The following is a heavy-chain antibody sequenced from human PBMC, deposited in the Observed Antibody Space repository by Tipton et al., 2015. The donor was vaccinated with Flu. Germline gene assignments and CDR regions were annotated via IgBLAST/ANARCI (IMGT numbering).Heavy chain of an antibody. CDR2: IYYSGST. CDR1: GGSISSSSYY. CDR3: AKVSSWSFFFDS. Sequence: TLSLTCTVSGGSISSSSYYWGWIRQSPGKGLEWIGSIYYSGSTYYNPSLKSRVTISVDTSKSQFSLRLSSVTAADTAVYYCAKVSSWSFFFDSWGQGSQVTVSS. D-gene: IGHD6-13*01. V-gene: IGHV4-39*07. J-gene: IGHJ4*02.